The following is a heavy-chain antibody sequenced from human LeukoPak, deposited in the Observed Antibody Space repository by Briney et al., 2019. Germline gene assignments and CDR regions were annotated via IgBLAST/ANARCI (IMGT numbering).Heavy chain of an antibody. CDR3: ARTYCGGDCHTAWDAFDI. CDR1: GYTFTSYD. CDR2: MNPNSGNT. Sequence: ASVKVSCKASGYTFTSYDINWVRQATGQGLEWMGWMNPNSGNTGYAQKFQGRVTITRNTFISTAYMELSSLRSEDTAVYYCARTYCGGDCHTAWDAFDIWGQGTMVTVSS. J-gene: IGHJ3*02. D-gene: IGHD2-21*01. V-gene: IGHV1-8*03.